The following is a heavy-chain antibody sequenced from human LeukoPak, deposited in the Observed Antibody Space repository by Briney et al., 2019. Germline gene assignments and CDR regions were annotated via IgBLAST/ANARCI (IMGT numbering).Heavy chain of an antibody. J-gene: IGHJ4*02. V-gene: IGHV3-74*01. D-gene: IGHD3-10*01. CDR3: ARGPPYGSGSYYPGDY. Sequence: PGGSLRLSCAAPGFTFSSHWMHWVRQAPGKGLVWVSRINSDGSSTSYADSVKGRFTISRDNAKNTLYLQMNSLRAEDTAVYYCARGPPYGSGSYYPGDYWGQGTLVTVSS. CDR2: INSDGSST. CDR1: GFTFSSHW.